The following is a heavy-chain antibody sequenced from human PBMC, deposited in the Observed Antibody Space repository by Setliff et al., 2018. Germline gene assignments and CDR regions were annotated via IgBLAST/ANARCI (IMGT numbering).Heavy chain of an antibody. CDR2: MYHGGNT. J-gene: IGHJ4*02. CDR3: RFWSGYYKNDY. D-gene: IGHD3-3*01. CDR1: GFPITSGYY. Sequence: SETLSLTCAVSGFPITSGYYWGWVRQPPGMGLEWIASMYHGGNTYYNPSLESRVTISEDTSKNQFSLKLSSVTAADTAVYYCRFWSGYYKNDYWAQGTLVTVS. V-gene: IGHV4-38-2*01.